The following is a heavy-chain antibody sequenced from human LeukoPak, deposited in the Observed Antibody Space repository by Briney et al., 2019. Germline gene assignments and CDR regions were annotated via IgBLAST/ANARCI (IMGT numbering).Heavy chain of an antibody. CDR3: AREGAYCGGDCYLDY. Sequence: SETLSLTCTVSGGSISSYYWSWIRQPPGKGLEWIGYIYYSGSTNYNPSLKSRVTISVDTSKNQFSLKLGSVTAADTAVYYCAREGAYCGGDCYLDYWGQGTLVTVSS. J-gene: IGHJ4*02. CDR1: GGSISSYY. V-gene: IGHV4-59*01. D-gene: IGHD2-21*02. CDR2: IYYSGST.